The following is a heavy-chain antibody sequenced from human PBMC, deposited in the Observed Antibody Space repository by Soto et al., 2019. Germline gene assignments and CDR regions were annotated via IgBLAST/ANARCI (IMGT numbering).Heavy chain of an antibody. V-gene: IGHV5-51*01. CDR3: ARLGKRWLQSADGYYGMDV. Sequence: GESLKISCKGSGYSFTSYWIGWVRQMPGKGPEWMGIIYPGDSDTRYSPSFQGQVTISADKSISTAYLQWSSLKASDTAMYYCARLGKRWLQSADGYYGMDVWGQGTTVTVSS. CDR2: IYPGDSDT. J-gene: IGHJ6*02. CDR1: GYSFTSYW. D-gene: IGHD5-12*01.